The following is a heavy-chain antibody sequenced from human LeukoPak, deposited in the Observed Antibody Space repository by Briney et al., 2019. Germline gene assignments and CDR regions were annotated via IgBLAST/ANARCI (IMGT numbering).Heavy chain of an antibody. V-gene: IGHV1-2*02. CDR3: ARTGVHYGDYYFDY. J-gene: IGHJ4*02. CDR2: INPNSGAT. D-gene: IGHD4-17*01. Sequence: ASVKVSCKASGYSFTSYGLNWVRQAPGQGLEWMGWINPNSGATDYALKFQGGVTMTWDTSISTAYMELRRLRSDDTAMYYCARTGVHYGDYYFDYWGQGTLVTVSS. CDR1: GYSFTSYG.